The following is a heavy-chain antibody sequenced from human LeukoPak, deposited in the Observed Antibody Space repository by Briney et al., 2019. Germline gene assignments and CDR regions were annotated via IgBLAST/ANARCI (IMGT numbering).Heavy chain of an antibody. CDR2: IYPADAET. Sequence: GESLKISCKGSGYTFTSYWIGWVRQMPGKGLEWMEIIYPADAETRYSPSFQGQVTISADKSTSTAYLQWSSLRASDTAIYYCARLLIAMTDYWGQGTLVTVSS. D-gene: IGHD5-18*01. J-gene: IGHJ4*02. CDR1: GYTFTSYW. CDR3: ARLLIAMTDY. V-gene: IGHV5-51*01.